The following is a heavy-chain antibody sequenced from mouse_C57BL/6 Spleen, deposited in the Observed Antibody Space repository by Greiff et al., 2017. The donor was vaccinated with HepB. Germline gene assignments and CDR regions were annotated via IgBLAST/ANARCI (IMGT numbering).Heavy chain of an antibody. J-gene: IGHJ2*01. Sequence: EVKLQESGPGLVKPSQSLSLTCSVTGYSITSGYYWNWIRQFPGNKLEWMGYISYDGSNNYNPSLKNRISITRDTSKNQFFLKLNSVTTEETATYYCARAYYSNDVHYWGQGTTLTVSS. V-gene: IGHV3-6*01. CDR1: GYSITSGYY. CDR3: ARAYYSNDVHY. CDR2: ISYDGSN. D-gene: IGHD2-5*01.